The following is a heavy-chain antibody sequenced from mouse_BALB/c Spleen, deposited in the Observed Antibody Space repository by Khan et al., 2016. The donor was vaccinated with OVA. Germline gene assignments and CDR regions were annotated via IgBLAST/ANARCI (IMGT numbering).Heavy chain of an antibody. V-gene: IGHV3-2*02. CDR2: ISYSGST. CDR3: ASELGRYYALDY. CDR1: GYSITSDYA. D-gene: IGHD4-1*01. Sequence: VQLKQSGPGLVKPSQSLSLTCTVTGYSITSDYAWNWIRQFPGNKLEWMGYISYSGSTTYNPSLKSRISITRDTSKDQFFLQLKSVTSEDIATYYCASELGRYYALDYWGQGTSVTVSS. J-gene: IGHJ4*01.